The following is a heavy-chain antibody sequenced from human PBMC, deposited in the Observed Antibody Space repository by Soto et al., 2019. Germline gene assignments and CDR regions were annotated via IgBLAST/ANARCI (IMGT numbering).Heavy chain of an antibody. CDR1: GFTFSSYG. CDR3: ARDPAGHYGSGPDAFDI. J-gene: IGHJ3*02. Sequence: GGSLRLSCAASGFTFSSYGMHWVRQAPGRGLEWVAVIWYDGSNKYYADSVKGRFTISRDNSKNTLYLQMNSLRAEDTAVYYCARDPAGHYGSGPDAFDIWGQGTMVTVS. CDR2: IWYDGSNK. D-gene: IGHD3-10*01. V-gene: IGHV3-33*01.